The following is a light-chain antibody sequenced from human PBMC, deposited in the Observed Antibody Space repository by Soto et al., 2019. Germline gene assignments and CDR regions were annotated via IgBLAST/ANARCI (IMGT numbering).Light chain of an antibody. CDR2: GAS. Sequence: EIVMTQSPATLSVSPGERATLSCRASQSVSSNLAWHQQKPGQAPRRLIYGASTRATGIPARFSGSGSGTEFTLTISSLQSEDFAVYYCQQYNTWPPVTFGQGTKVEIK. CDR3: QQYNTWPPVT. CDR1: QSVSSN. J-gene: IGKJ2*01. V-gene: IGKV3-15*01.